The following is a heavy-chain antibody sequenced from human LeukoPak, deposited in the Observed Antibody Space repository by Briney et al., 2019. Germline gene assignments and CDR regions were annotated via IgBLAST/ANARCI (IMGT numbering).Heavy chain of an antibody. V-gene: IGHV3-48*02. CDR3: ARIALAAAGQGEYLDL. Sequence: HPGGSLRLSCAASGFTFSSYSMNWVRQAPGKGLKWVSYISSSSSTIYYADSVKGRFTISRDNAKNSLYLQMNSLRDEDTAVYYCARIALAAAGQGEYLDLWGRGTLVTVSS. D-gene: IGHD6-13*01. CDR2: ISSSSSTI. CDR1: GFTFSSYS. J-gene: IGHJ2*01.